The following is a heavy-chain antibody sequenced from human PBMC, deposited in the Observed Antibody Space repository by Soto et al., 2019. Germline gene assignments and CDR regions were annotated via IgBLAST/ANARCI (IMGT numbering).Heavy chain of an antibody. Sequence: QVQLMQSGAEVKKPGASVKVSCKASGDTFTDSYIHWVRQAPGQGLEWMGTVNPSGGHTTYAQHFMGRVTMTRDTSTSTLYMELTSLTSDDTAIYYCARGGHVVVVTADLDYWGQGTLVTVSS. D-gene: IGHD2-21*02. J-gene: IGHJ4*02. CDR2: VNPSGGHT. CDR3: ARGGHVVVVTADLDY. V-gene: IGHV1-46*01. CDR1: GDTFTDSY.